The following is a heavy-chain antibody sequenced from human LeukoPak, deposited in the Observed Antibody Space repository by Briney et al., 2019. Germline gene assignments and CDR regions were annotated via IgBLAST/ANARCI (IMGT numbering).Heavy chain of an antibody. CDR1: GFTFNSYE. V-gene: IGHV3-48*03. CDR2: ISSSGNTI. J-gene: IGHJ4*02. CDR3: ARAPSIFGGDFGY. Sequence: GGSLRLSCAASGFTFNSYEMSWVRQAPGRGLEWVSYISSSGNTIYYADSVRGRFTISRDNAKNSLYLQMNSLGVEDTAVYYCARAPSIFGGDFGYWGQGTLVTVSS. D-gene: IGHD3-10*01.